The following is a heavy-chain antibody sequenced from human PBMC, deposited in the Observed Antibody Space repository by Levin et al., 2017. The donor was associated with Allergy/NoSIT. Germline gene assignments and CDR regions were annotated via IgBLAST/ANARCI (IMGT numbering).Heavy chain of an antibody. J-gene: IGHJ4*02. D-gene: IGHD1-20*01. V-gene: IGHV1-2*04. CDR2: INPNSGGT. CDR3: ARGGDNWNYFDY. Sequence: GESLKISCQASGYTFTGYYMHWVRQAPGQGLEWMGWINPNSGGTNYAQTFQGWVTMTRDTSISTAYMELSRLRSDDTAVYYCARGGDNWNYFDYWGQGTLVTVSS. CDR1: GYTFTGYY.